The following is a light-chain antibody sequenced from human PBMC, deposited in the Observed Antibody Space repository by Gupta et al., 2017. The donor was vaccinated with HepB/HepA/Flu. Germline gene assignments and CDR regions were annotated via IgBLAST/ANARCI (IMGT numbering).Light chain of an antibody. CDR1: QVISNY. V-gene: IGKV1-27*01. J-gene: IGKJ1*01. CDR2: AAY. CDR3: QKDNSAPST. Sequence: DIQMTQSPSSLSASVADRVTITCRASQVISNYLAWYQQKPGKDPKLLIYAAYTVQSGVPARFSGSGSGTDFTLTISSLQPEDVATYYCQKDNSAPSTFGQGTKVEIK.